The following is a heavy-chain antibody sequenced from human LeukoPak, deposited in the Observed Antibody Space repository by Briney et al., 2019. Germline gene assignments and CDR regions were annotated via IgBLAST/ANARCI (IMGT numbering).Heavy chain of an antibody. CDR3: ARDHVLGGY. Sequence: GGSQRLSCAASGFTFSSYAMSWVRQAPGKGLEWVSAISGSGGSTYYADSVKGRFTISRDNSENTLYLQMNSLRAEDTAVYYCARDHVLGGYWGQGTLVTVSS. CDR2: ISGSGGST. V-gene: IGHV3-23*01. CDR1: GFTFSSYA. J-gene: IGHJ4*02. D-gene: IGHD3-16*01.